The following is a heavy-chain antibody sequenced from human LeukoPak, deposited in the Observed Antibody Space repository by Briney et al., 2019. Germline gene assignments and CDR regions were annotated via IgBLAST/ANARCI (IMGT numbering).Heavy chain of an antibody. CDR1: GFTFSSYS. D-gene: IGHD3-10*01. CDR3: ARVEVRGVILTPSDY. Sequence: GGSLRLSCAASGFTFSSYSMNWVRQAPGKGLEWVSYISSSSSTIYYADSVKGRFTISRDNAKNSLYLQMNSLRAEDTAVYYCARVEVRGVILTPSDYWGQGTLVTVSS. CDR2: ISSSSSTI. J-gene: IGHJ4*02. V-gene: IGHV3-48*04.